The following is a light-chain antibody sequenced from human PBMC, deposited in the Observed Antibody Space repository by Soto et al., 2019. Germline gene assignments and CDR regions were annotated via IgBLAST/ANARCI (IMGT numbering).Light chain of an antibody. CDR3: QQYNNWPPWT. CDR1: QSVSSN. J-gene: IGKJ1*01. V-gene: IGKV3-15*01. Sequence: EIVMTQSPATLSVSPGERATLSCRASQSVSSNLAWYQQKPGQAPRLLIYGASTRATVIPARFSGSGSGTGFTLTIGSLQSEDFAVYYCQQYNNWPPWTFGQGTKVEIK. CDR2: GAS.